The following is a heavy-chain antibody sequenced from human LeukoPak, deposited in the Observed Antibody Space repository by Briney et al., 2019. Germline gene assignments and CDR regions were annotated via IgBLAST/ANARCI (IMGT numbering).Heavy chain of an antibody. V-gene: IGHV4-61*02. Sequence: PSQTLSLTCTVSGGSISSGSYCWSWIRQPAGKGLEWIGRIYTSGSTNYNPSLKSRVTISVDTSKNQFSLKLSSVTAADTAVYYCARDLTPAEYSSSSGFDPWGQGTLVTVSS. D-gene: IGHD6-6*01. CDR3: ARDLTPAEYSSSSGFDP. CDR2: IYTSGST. J-gene: IGHJ5*02. CDR1: GGSISSGSYC.